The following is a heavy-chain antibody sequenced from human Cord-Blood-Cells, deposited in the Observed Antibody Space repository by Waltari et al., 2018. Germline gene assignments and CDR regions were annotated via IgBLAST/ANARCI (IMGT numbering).Heavy chain of an antibody. D-gene: IGHD6-6*01. Sequence: QVQLQESGPGLVKPSGPLSLTCAVSGGSISSSNWWSWVGKPPGKGLEWIGEIYHSGSTNYNPSLKSRVTISVDKSKNQFSLKLSSVTAADTAVYYCARTKEDSSSSYFDYWGQGTLVTVSS. CDR3: ARTKEDSSSSYFDY. CDR1: GGSISSSNW. J-gene: IGHJ4*02. CDR2: IYHSGST. V-gene: IGHV4-4*02.